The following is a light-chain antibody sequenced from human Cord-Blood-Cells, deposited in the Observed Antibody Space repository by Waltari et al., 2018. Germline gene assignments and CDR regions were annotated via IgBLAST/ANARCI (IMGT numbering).Light chain of an antibody. Sequence: IVMTQSPGSLADPLGDGDHIDCRASQSVLYSSNNKNYLAWYQQKPGQPPKLLIYWASTRETGGPDRFSGSGSGTDFTLTISSLQAEDVAVYYCQQYYSTPTFGQGTKVEIK. CDR1: QSVLYSSNNKNY. V-gene: IGKV4-1*01. J-gene: IGKJ1*01. CDR3: QQYYSTPT. CDR2: WAS.